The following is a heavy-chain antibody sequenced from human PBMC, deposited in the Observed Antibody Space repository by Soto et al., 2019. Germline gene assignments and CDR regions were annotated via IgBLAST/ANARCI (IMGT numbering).Heavy chain of an antibody. J-gene: IGHJ4*02. CDR1: GGSISSSSYY. CDR2: IYYSGST. D-gene: IGHD5-12*01. CDR3: ASGYEYSFYFDY. V-gene: IGHV4-39*01. Sequence: QLQLQESGPGLVKPSETLSLTCTVSGGSISSSSYYWGWIRQPPGKGLEWIGSIYYSGSTYYNPSLKSRVTISVDTSKNQCSLKLSSVTDADTAVYYCASGYEYSFYFDYWGQGTLVTVSS.